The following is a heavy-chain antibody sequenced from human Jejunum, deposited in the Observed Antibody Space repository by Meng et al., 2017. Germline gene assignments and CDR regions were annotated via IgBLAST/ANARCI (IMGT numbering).Heavy chain of an antibody. CDR3: VRVPTLELGDYAFGI. CDR1: GYSVSSNTVA. J-gene: IGHJ3*02. Sequence: LRLSCAISGYSVSSNTVAWNWSRQSPSRGLEWLGRTHYRSKWYTDYALSVQGRITINPDTSKNQYSLQLNSVTPENTAVYYCVRVPTLELGDYAFGIWGQGTMVTVSS. V-gene: IGHV6-1*01. CDR2: THYRSKWYT. D-gene: IGHD7-27*01.